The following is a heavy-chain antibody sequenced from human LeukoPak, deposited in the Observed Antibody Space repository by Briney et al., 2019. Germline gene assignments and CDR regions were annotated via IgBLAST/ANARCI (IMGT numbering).Heavy chain of an antibody. CDR2: ISSSSSTI. J-gene: IGHJ4*02. CDR3: ARDERGTAMVTSFDY. Sequence: PGGSLRLSCAASGFTFSSYSMNWVRQAPGKGLEWVSYISSSSSTIYYADSVKGRFTISRDNAKNSLYLQMNSLRAEDTAVYYCARDERGTAMVTSFDYWGQGTLVTVSS. CDR1: GFTFSSYS. V-gene: IGHV3-48*01. D-gene: IGHD5-18*01.